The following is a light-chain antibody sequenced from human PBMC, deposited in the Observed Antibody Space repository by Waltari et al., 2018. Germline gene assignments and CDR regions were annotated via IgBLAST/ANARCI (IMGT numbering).Light chain of an antibody. CDR1: QSISSH. V-gene: IGKV3-11*01. CDR2: DES. CDR3: QQRSNLWT. J-gene: IGKJ1*01. Sequence: ETVLTQSPATLSLSPGERATLSCRPSQSISSHLAWYQQKPGQPPRLLISDESKRATGIPARFSCSGSGTDFTLTISSLEPEDFAVYYCQQRSNLWTFGQGTKVEIK.